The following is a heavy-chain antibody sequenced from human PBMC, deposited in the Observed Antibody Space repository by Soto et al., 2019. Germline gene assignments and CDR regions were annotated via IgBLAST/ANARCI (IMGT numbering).Heavy chain of an antibody. J-gene: IGHJ6*02. CDR2: IYSGGST. Sequence: EVQLVESGGGLVQPGGSLRLSCAASGFTVSSNYMSWVRQAPGKGLEWVSVIYSGGSTYYADSVKGRFTISRDNSKNTLYLQMNSLRSEDTAVYYCARDRIYSNYADYYYYGMDVWGQGTTVTVSS. V-gene: IGHV3-66*01. CDR1: GFTVSSNY. D-gene: IGHD4-4*01. CDR3: ARDRIYSNYADYYYYGMDV.